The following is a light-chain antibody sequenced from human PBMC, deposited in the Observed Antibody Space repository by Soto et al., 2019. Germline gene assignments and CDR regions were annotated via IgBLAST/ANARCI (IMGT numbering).Light chain of an antibody. CDR1: RTLSSD. J-gene: IGKJ1*01. V-gene: IGKV1-39*01. CDR2: AAS. CDR3: QQTSSVPWT. Sequence: DIQMTQTPSSLSASVGDRVTITCRASRTLSSDINWYQQKPGQDHKFLIYAASSLHSGVPSRFSGSGSGTDFNLTISDLQPEDSATYYCQQTSSVPWTFGQGTKVEV.